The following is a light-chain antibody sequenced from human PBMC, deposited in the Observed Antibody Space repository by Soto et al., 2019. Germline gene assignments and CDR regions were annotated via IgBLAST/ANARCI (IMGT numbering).Light chain of an antibody. CDR3: CSYTVGNSVV. Sequence: QSALTQPPSASGSPGQSVTISCTGTSGDVGAYYYVSWYQHLPGKAPKLLIHQVTHRPSGVPDRFSGSKSGNTASLTVSGLQADDEADYYCCSYTVGNSVVFGGGTKLTVL. CDR1: SGDVGAYYY. CDR2: QVT. J-gene: IGLJ3*02. V-gene: IGLV2-8*01.